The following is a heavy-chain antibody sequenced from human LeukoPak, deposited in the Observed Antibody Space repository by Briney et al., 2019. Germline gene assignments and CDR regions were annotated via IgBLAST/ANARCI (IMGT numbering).Heavy chain of an antibody. CDR1: GFTFSSYA. D-gene: IGHD3-10*01. V-gene: IGHV3-30*04. Sequence: GGSLRLSCAASGFTFSSYAMHWVRQAPGKGLEWVAVISYDGSNKYYADSVKGRFTISRDNSKNTLYLQMNSLRAEGTAVYYCARDDYYGDGGWGQGTLVTVSS. CDR3: ARDDYYGDGG. J-gene: IGHJ4*02. CDR2: ISYDGSNK.